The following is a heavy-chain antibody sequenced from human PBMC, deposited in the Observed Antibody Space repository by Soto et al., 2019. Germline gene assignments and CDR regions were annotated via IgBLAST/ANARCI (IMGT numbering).Heavy chain of an antibody. D-gene: IGHD2-2*01. V-gene: IGHV3-30-3*01. J-gene: IGHJ4*02. CDR2: ISYDGSNK. CDR1: VFTFSSYA. CDR3: ARDRVIRSTSCYWNY. Sequence: LRLSCAASVFTFSSYAMHWVRQAPGKGLEWVAVISYDGSNKYYADSVKGRFTISRDNSKNTLYLQMNSLRAEDTAVYYCARDRVIRSTSCYWNYWGQGTLVTVCS.